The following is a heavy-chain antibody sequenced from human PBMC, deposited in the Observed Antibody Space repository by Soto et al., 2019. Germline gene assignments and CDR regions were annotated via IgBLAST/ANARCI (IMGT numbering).Heavy chain of an antibody. CDR3: ARGCSGSCWFNY. CDR2: ISGSSSPI. CDR1: GFTFSSYN. J-gene: IGHJ4*02. Sequence: GSLRLSCAASGFTFSSYNMNWVRQAPGKGLEWVSYISGSSSPIYYADSVKGRFTISRDNARNSLYLQMNSLRAEDTAVYYCARGCSGSCWFNYWGQGTLVTVSS. D-gene: IGHD2-15*01. V-gene: IGHV3-48*01.